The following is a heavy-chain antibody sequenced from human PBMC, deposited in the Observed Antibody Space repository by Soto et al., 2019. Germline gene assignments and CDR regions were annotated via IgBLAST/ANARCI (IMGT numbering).Heavy chain of an antibody. CDR3: ARATIGYSSGWYGYNWFDP. CDR2: ISSSSSYI. CDR1: GFTFSSYS. D-gene: IGHD6-19*01. V-gene: IGHV3-21*01. J-gene: IGHJ5*02. Sequence: GGFLRLSCAASGFTFSSYSMNWVRQDPGQGLEWVSSISSSSSYIYYAASVKGRFTISRDNAKNSLYLQMNSLRAEDTAVYYCARATIGYSSGWYGYNWFDPWGQGTLVTVSS.